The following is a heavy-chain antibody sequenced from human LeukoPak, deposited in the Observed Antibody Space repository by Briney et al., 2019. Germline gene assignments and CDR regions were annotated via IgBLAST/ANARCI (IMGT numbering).Heavy chain of an antibody. V-gene: IGHV3-23*01. CDR3: AKPDTAMLGGDY. CDR1: GFTFSSHA. J-gene: IGHJ4*02. CDR2: ISGNGTGT. D-gene: IGHD5-18*01. Sequence: GGSLRLSCTPSGFTFSSHAMSWARQAPGKGLEWVSGISGNGTGTYYADSVKGRFTISRDNSKNTLYLQMNSLRAEDTAVYYCAKPDTAMLGGDYWGQGTLVTVSS.